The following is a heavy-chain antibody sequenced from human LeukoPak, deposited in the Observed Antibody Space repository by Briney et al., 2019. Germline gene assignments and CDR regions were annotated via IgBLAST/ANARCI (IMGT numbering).Heavy chain of an antibody. D-gene: IGHD1-14*01. CDR2: FDPENGET. J-gene: IGHJ4*02. Sequence: ASVKVSCKVSGYTLTELSMHWVRQAPGKGLEWLEGFDPENGETIYAQKFQGRVTMTEDTSTDTAYMELTSLRSEDTAMYYCTNFGWTRISVRTGIDCWGQGTLVTVSS. CDR3: TNFGWTRISVRTGIDC. V-gene: IGHV1-24*01. CDR1: GYTLTELS.